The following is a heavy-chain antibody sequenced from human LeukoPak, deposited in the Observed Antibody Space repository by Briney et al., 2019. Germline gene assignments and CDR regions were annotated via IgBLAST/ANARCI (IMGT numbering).Heavy chain of an antibody. CDR1: GYTFTSYG. J-gene: IGHJ4*02. CDR3: ARDLGVAGRGYYFDY. CDR2: IRAYNGNT. Sequence: GASVKVSCKASGYTFTSYGISWVRQAPGQGLEWMGWIRAYNGNTNYAQKLQGRVTMTTDTSTSTAYMELRSLRSDDTAVYYCARDLGVAGRGYYFDYWGQGTLVTVSS. V-gene: IGHV1-18*01. D-gene: IGHD6-19*01.